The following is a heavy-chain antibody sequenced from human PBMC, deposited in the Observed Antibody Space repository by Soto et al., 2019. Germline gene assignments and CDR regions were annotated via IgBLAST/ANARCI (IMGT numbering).Heavy chain of an antibody. Sequence: VGSLRLSCAASGFTFSSYAMHWVRQAPGKGLEWVAVISYDGSNKYYADSVEGRFTISRDNSKNTLYLQMNSLRAEDTAVYYCARDVDWNYAYYYYGMDVWGQGTTVTVSS. CDR2: ISYDGSNK. D-gene: IGHD1-7*01. CDR3: ARDVDWNYAYYYYGMDV. V-gene: IGHV3-30-3*01. CDR1: GFTFSSYA. J-gene: IGHJ6*02.